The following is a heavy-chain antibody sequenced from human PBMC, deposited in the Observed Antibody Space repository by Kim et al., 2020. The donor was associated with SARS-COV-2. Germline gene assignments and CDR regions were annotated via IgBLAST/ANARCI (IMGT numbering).Heavy chain of an antibody. V-gene: IGHV3-30-3*01. CDR1: GFTFSSYA. J-gene: IGHJ3*02. Sequence: GGSLRLSCAASGFTFSSYAMHWVRQAPGKGLEWVAVISYDGSNKYYADSVKGRFTISRDNSKNTLYLQMNSLRAEDTAVYYCARGRPLITMIVVVTRNVYDAFDIWGQGTMVTVSS. CDR3: ARGRPLITMIVVVTRNVYDAFDI. CDR2: ISYDGSNK. D-gene: IGHD3-22*01.